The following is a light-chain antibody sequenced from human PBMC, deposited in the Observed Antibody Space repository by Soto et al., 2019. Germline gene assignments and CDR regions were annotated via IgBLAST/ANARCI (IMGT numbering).Light chain of an antibody. CDR1: SSNIGSNS. Sequence: QSVLTQPPSASGTPGQRVTISCSGSSSNIGSNSVCWYQQLPGTAPKLLIYTSNQRPSGVPDRFSGSKSGTSASLAISGLRSEDEADYYCAAWDGSLSGPVFGGGTKLTVL. CDR2: TSN. V-gene: IGLV1-47*02. J-gene: IGLJ2*01. CDR3: AAWDGSLSGPV.